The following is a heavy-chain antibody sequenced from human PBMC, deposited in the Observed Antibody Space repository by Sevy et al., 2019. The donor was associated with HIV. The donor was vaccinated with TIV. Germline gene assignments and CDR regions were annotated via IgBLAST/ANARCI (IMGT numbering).Heavy chain of an antibody. J-gene: IGHJ4*02. D-gene: IGHD3-22*01. CDR1: GFTFNNYG. CDR3: AKGNYETGTQYFDY. Sequence: GGSLRLSCAASGFTFNNYGMFWVRQAPEEGLEWVSGITGGGGRTYYAASVKGRFTVSRDSSRNTLYLQMNSLRVEDTAVYYCAKGNYETGTQYFDYWGQGILVTVSS. CDR2: ITGGGGRT. V-gene: IGHV3-23*01.